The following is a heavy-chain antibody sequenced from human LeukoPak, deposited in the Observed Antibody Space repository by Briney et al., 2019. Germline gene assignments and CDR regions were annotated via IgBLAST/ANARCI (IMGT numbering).Heavy chain of an antibody. CDR2: IKQDGSEK. Sequence: PGGSVRLSCAASGFTFSSYWMSWVRQAPGKGREWVAKIKQDGSEKYYVDSVKGRFTISRDNAKNSLYLQMNSLRAEDTAVYYCASTYGDRYYFDYWGQGTLVTVSS. V-gene: IGHV3-7*01. CDR3: ASTYGDRYYFDY. D-gene: IGHD4-17*01. CDR1: GFTFSSYW. J-gene: IGHJ4*02.